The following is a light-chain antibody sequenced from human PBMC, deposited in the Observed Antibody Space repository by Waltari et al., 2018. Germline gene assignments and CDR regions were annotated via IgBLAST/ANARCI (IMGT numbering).Light chain of an antibody. J-gene: IGLJ2*01. CDR2: DVS. V-gene: IGLV2-14*03. CDR1: SRDVGAYDH. CDR3: RSRTTNKGVV. Sequence: QSALTQPASVSGSPGQSITISCTGSSRDVGAYDHVSWYQQHPGKAPKVVIFDVSARPSGVSERFTGSKSGNTASLTISGLQAEDEADYYCRSRTTNKGVVFGGGTKVTVL.